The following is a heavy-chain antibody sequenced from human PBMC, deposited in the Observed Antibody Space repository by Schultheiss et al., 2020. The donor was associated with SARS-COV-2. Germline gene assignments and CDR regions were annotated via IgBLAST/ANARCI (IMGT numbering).Heavy chain of an antibody. CDR1: GYSISSYY. V-gene: IGHV4-59*08. J-gene: IGHJ4*02. D-gene: IGHD3-3*01. CDR2: GHHSGST. Sequence: SETLSLTCTVSGYSISSYYWSWIRQPPGKGLEWIGYGHHSGSTNYNPSLQSRVTISVDTSKNQFSLKLTSLTAADTAIYYCARGNDFVYFFDSWGQGTLVTVSS. CDR3: ARGNDFVYFFDS.